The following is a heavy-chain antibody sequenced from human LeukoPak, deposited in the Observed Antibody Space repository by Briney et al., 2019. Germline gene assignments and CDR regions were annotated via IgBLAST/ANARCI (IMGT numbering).Heavy chain of an antibody. D-gene: IGHD2-15*01. CDR2: ISSSSSYI. J-gene: IGHJ6*02. CDR1: GFTFSSYS. CDR3: ARDRASLVLAASTYYYYYYGMDV. Sequence: PGGSLRLSCAASGFTFSSYSMNWVRQAPGKGLEWVSSISSSSSYIYYADSVKGRFTISRDNAKNSLYLQMNSLRAEDTAVYYCARDRASLVLAASTYYYYYYGMDVWGQGTTVTVSS. V-gene: IGHV3-21*01.